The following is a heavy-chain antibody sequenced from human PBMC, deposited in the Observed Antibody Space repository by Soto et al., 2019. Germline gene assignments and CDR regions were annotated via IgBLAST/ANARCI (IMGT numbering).Heavy chain of an antibody. V-gene: IGHV3-74*01. J-gene: IGHJ5*02. CDR3: ARDSNIGFDP. CDR1: GFTFTNYW. D-gene: IGHD5-12*01. CDR2: INSDGSST. Sequence: RGSLRLSCAASGFTFTNYWMHWVRQAPGKGLVWVSHINSDGSSTSYADSVKGRFTISRDNAKNTLYLQMNSLRAEDTAVYYCARDSNIGFDPWGQGTLVTVSS.